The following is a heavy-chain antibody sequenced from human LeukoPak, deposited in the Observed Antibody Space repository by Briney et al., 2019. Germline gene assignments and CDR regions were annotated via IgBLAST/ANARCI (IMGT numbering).Heavy chain of an antibody. V-gene: IGHV1-46*01. CDR2: INPSGGST. D-gene: IGHD1-26*01. CDR3: ARGFGGWELLYYFDY. CDR1: GYTFTSYY. J-gene: IGHJ4*02. Sequence: ASVKVSCKASGYTFTSYYMHWVRQAPGQGLEWMGIINPSGGSTSYAQKFQGRVTMTRNTSISTAYMELSSLRSEDTAVYYCARGFGGWELLYYFDYWGQGTLVTVSS.